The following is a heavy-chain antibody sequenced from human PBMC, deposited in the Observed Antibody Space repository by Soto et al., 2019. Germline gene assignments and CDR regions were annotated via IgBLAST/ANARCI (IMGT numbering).Heavy chain of an antibody. V-gene: IGHV1-69*12. CDR2: IIPIFGTA. CDR3: ARGTAMVSGYYYYGMDV. D-gene: IGHD5-18*01. CDR1: GGTFSSYA. Sequence: QVQLVQSGAEVKKPGSSVKVSCKASGGTFSSYAISWVRQAPGQGLEWMGGIIPIFGTANYAQKFQGRVTITADESTSTAYMELSSPRSEDTAVYYCARGTAMVSGYYYYGMDVWAQGTTVTVSS. J-gene: IGHJ6*02.